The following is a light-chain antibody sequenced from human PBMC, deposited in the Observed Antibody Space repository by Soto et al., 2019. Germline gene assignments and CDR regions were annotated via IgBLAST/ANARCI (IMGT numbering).Light chain of an antibody. CDR3: QQYGSSVT. V-gene: IGKV3-20*01. J-gene: IGKJ3*01. CDR2: GAS. CDR1: QSVSSSY. Sequence: EIVLTQSPGTLSLSPGERATLSCRASQSVSSSYLAWYQQKPGQAPRLLIYGASSRATGIPDRFSGSGSGTDFTLTTSRLEPEDCAVYYRQQYGSSVTFAPGTIVDIK.